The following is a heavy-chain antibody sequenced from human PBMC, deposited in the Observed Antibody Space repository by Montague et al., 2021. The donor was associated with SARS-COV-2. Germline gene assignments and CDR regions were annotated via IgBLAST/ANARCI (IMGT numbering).Heavy chain of an antibody. V-gene: IGHV4-39*01. CDR3: ARVRYYGSGTSLGMDV. CDR1: GGSISSSSYY. D-gene: IGHD3-10*01. J-gene: IGHJ6*02. CDR2: IYYSGST. Sequence: SETLSLTCTVSGGSISSSSYYWGWIRQPPGKGLEWIGSIYYSGSTYYNPSLKSRVTISVDTSKNQFSLKLSSVTAADTAVYYCARVRYYGSGTSLGMDVRGQGTTVTVSS.